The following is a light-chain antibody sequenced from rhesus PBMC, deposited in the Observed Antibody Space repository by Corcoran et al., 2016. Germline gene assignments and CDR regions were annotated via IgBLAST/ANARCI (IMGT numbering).Light chain of an antibody. Sequence: EIVLTQSPATLSLSPGERATLSCRASQSVSSSLAWYPQKPGQAPRLLIYDASSRATGIPERFSCSGSGTDFTLTIRCLEPEDVGFYYFQRYSNLPLPFGGGTKVEL. CDR3: QRYSNLPLP. V-gene: IGKV3-35*01. CDR2: DAS. CDR1: QSVSSS. J-gene: IGKJ4*01.